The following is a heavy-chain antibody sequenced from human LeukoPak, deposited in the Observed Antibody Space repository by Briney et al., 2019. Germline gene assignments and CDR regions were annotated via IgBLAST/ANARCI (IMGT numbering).Heavy chain of an antibody. CDR3: ARHMAAGRVDSFNI. V-gene: IGHV4-59*08. D-gene: IGHD5-24*01. CDR1: GGSISGYY. CDR2: IYYSGNS. Sequence: PSETLSLTCTVSGGSISGYYWSWIRQPPGKGLEWIGYIYYSGNSNYNPSLKSRVTISVDTSKNQFSLKLSSVTAADTAIYFCARHMAAGRVDSFNIWGQGTMVTVSS. J-gene: IGHJ3*02.